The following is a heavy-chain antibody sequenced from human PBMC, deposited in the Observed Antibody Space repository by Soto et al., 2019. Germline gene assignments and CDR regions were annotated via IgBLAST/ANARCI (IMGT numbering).Heavy chain of an antibody. Sequence: QVQLVQSGAEVKKPGSSVKVSCKASGGTFSTYTITWVRQAPGQGLEWMGRIIPIIGIINYAQKFQGRVTLTADXXXCXXYMELTRLRSDDTAVYYCAGDPDSHYNDSHASSYPWGQGTLVPVSS. V-gene: IGHV1-69*08. CDR2: IIPIIGII. J-gene: IGHJ5*02. CDR3: AGDPDSHYNDSHASSYP. CDR1: GGTFSTYT. D-gene: IGHD3-22*01.